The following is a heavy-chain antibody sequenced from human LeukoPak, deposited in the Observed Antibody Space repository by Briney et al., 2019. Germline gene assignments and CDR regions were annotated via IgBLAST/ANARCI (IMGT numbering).Heavy chain of an antibody. CDR1: GFMFSKYA. J-gene: IGHJ4*02. CDR2: ISGSGGRT. CDR3: AKDLGLWFGEFLYYFDY. Sequence: GGSLRLSCEASGFMFSKYAMSWVRQTPGKGLEWVSAISGSGGRTYYADSVKGRFTISRDKSKNTLYLQMNSLRAEDTAVYYCAKDLGLWFGEFLYYFDYWGQGTLVTVSS. D-gene: IGHD3-10*01. V-gene: IGHV3-23*01.